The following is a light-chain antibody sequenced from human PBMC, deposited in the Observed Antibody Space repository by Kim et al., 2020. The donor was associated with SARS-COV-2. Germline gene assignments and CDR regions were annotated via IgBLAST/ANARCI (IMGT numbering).Light chain of an antibody. Sequence: PGQTASITCSGDKLGDKYACWYQQKPGQSPVLVIYQDSKRPSGIPERFSGSNSGNTATLTISGTQAMDEADYYCQAWDSSTDVVFGGGTQLTVL. CDR1: KLGDKY. CDR2: QDS. CDR3: QAWDSSTDVV. V-gene: IGLV3-1*01. J-gene: IGLJ2*01.